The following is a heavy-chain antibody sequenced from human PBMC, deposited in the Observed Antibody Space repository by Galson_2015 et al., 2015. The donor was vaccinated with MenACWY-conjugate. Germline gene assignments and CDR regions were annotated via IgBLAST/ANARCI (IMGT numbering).Heavy chain of an antibody. CDR3: SRTGATPGDY. CDR2: IYWDDDK. CDR1: GFSLSTSGVG. D-gene: IGHD2-15*01. V-gene: IGHV2-5*02. J-gene: IGHJ4*02. Sequence: PALVKPTQTLTLTCTFSGFSLSTSGVGVGWIRQPPGKALEWLALIYWDDDKRYSPSQRSRLTITKDTSKNHVVLTMTNMDPVDTATYYCSRTGATPGDYWGQGTLVTVSS.